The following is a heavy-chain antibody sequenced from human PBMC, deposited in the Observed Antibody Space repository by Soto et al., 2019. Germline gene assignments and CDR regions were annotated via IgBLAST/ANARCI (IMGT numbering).Heavy chain of an antibody. Sequence: GGSLRLSCAASGFTFSSYAMSWVRQAPGKGLEWVSAISGSGGSTYYADSVKGRFTISRDNSKNTLYLQMNSLRAEDTAVYYCAKDRAYYDYVWGSYRYTAGWGQGTLVTVSS. CDR2: ISGSGGST. J-gene: IGHJ4*02. CDR1: GFTFSSYA. CDR3: AKDRAYYDYVWGSYRYTAG. D-gene: IGHD3-16*02. V-gene: IGHV3-23*01.